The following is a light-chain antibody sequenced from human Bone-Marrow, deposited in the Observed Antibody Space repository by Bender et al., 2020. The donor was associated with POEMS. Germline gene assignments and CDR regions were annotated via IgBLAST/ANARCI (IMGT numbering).Light chain of an antibody. CDR1: SSDLSAYNY. Sequence: QSTLTQPASVSGSPGQSITISCTGTSSDLSAYNYVSWYQQHPGKAPKLMIYDVKNRPSGVSYRFSGSKSGNTASLTISGLQAEDEAEYYCSSYTSRRTAVFGGGTQLTVL. J-gene: IGLJ7*01. V-gene: IGLV2-14*03. CDR2: DVK. CDR3: SSYTSRRTAV.